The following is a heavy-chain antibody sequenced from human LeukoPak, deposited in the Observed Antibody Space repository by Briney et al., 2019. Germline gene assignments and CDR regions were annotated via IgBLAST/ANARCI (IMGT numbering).Heavy chain of an antibody. V-gene: IGHV3-74*01. J-gene: IGHJ4*02. D-gene: IGHD3-3*01. CDR3: ATPLAGECY. CDR1: GFTFSSYA. Sequence: QPGGSLSLSCAASGFTFSSYAMSWVRQAPGKGLVWVARISSDGSSIIYADSVKGRFTISRDDAQNTLYLQMNSLRPEDTAVYYCATPLAGECYWGQGTLVAVSS. CDR2: ISSDGSSI.